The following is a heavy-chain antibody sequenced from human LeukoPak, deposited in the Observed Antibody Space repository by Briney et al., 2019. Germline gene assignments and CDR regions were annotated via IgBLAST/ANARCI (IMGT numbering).Heavy chain of an antibody. J-gene: IGHJ3*02. V-gene: IGHV3-21*01. Sequence: GGSLRLSCAAPGFTFSSYSMNWVRQAPGKGLEWVSSISSSSSYIYYADSVKGRFTISRDNAKNSLYLQMNSLRAEDTAVYYCARDRYYYDSSGYYHLDLDAFDIWGQGTMVTVSS. D-gene: IGHD3-22*01. CDR1: GFTFSSYS. CDR2: ISSSSSYI. CDR3: ARDRYYYDSSGYYHLDLDAFDI.